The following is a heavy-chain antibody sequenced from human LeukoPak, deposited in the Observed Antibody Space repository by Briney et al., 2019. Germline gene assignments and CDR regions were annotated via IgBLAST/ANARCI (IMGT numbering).Heavy chain of an antibody. J-gene: IGHJ4*02. D-gene: IGHD3-9*01. CDR2: IKQDGSEK. CDR1: GFTFSNFW. V-gene: IGHV3-7*04. Sequence: GGSLRLSCTASGFTFSNFWMSWVRQAPGKGLEWVANIKQDGSEKYYGDSVKGRFTISRDNAKNSLYLQMNSLRAEDTAVYYCARGVFRYSDWGQGTLVTVSS. CDR3: ARGVFRYSD.